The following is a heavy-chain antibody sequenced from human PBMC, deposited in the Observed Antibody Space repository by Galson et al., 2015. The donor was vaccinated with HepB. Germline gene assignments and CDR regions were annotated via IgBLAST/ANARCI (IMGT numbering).Heavy chain of an antibody. CDR2: INAGNGNT. CDR3: ARGVGWEPYYYYYMDV. Sequence: SVKVSCKASGYTFTSYAKHWVRQAPGQRLEWMGWINAGNGNTKYSQKFQGRVTITRDTSASTAYMELSSLRSEDTAVYYCARGVGWEPYYYYYMDVWGKGTTVTVSS. J-gene: IGHJ6*03. V-gene: IGHV1-3*01. D-gene: IGHD1-26*01. CDR1: GYTFTSYA.